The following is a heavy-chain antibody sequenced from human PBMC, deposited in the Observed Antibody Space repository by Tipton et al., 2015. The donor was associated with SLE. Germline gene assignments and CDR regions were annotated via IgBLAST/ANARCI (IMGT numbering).Heavy chain of an antibody. CDR3: ARRGRVAAPFYGMDV. CDR1: GGSISSYY. Sequence: TLSLTCTVSGGSISSYYWSWIRQPPGKGLEWIGEIHYRGSTNYNPSLNSRVTISLDTPKNHFSLKLSSVTAADTAVYYCARRGRVAAPFYGMDVWAKGPRSPSP. J-gene: IGHJ6*02. CDR2: IHYRGST. D-gene: IGHD1-26*01. V-gene: IGHV4-34*01.